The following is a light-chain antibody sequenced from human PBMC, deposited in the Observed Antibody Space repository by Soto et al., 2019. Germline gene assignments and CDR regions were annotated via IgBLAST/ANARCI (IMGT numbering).Light chain of an antibody. CDR1: SSDVGGYDD. J-gene: IGLJ1*01. CDR2: EVS. CDR3: TSYTSSSARV. Sequence: HSPLTQPASVSGSPGQSITISGTVTSSDVGGYDDVSWYQQHPGKAPKLIIYEVSNRPSGLSNRFSGSTSGNTASLTISGLQAEDEADYYCTSYTSSSARVFGTGTKVTVL. V-gene: IGLV2-14*01.